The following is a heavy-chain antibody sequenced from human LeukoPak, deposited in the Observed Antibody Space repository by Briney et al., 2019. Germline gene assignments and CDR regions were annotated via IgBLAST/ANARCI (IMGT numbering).Heavy chain of an antibody. CDR2: MNPNSGNT. D-gene: IGHD3-10*01. V-gene: IGHV1-8*01. CDR3: ARGPRRMVRGRYYYMDV. Sequence: GASVKVSCKASGYTFTSYDINWVRQATGQGLEWMGWMNPNSGNTGYAQKFQGRVTMTRNTSISTAYMELSSLRSEDTAVYYCARGPRRMVRGRYYYMDVWGKGTTVTISS. J-gene: IGHJ6*03. CDR1: GYTFTSYD.